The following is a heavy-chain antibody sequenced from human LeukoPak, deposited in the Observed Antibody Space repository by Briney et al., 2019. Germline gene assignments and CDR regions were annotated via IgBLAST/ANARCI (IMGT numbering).Heavy chain of an antibody. J-gene: IGHJ4*02. CDR2: ISRSGSTI. V-gene: IGHV3-48*03. Sequence: GGSLRLSCAASGFSFSSFEMNWVRQAPGKGLEWVSFISRSGSTIYYADSVKGRFTISRDNAKNTLYLQMSSLRAEDTAVYYCTRFLYYYDSSSYHDYFDYWGQGTLVTVSS. CDR3: TRFLYYYDSSSYHDYFDY. D-gene: IGHD3-22*01. CDR1: GFSFSSFE.